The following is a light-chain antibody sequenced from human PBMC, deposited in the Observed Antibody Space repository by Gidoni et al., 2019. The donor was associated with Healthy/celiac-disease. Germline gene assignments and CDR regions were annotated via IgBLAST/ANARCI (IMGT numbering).Light chain of an antibody. CDR2: KAS. V-gene: IGKV1-5*03. CDR3: QQYHSYPPYT. CDR1: QSISSW. J-gene: IGKJ2*01. Sequence: DIKMTQSPSTLSASVGDRVTITFRASQSISSWLAWYQQKPGTAPKLLIYKASSLESGVPSRFSGSGSAIEFTLTISSLQPDDFATYYCQQYHSYPPYTFGQGTKLEIQ.